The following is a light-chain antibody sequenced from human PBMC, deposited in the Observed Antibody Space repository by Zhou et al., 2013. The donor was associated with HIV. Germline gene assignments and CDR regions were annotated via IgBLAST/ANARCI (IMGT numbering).Light chain of an antibody. J-gene: IGKJ1*01. CDR3: QQYNSYSRT. Sequence: DIQMTQSPSTLSASVGDRVTITCRASQSISTWLAWYQQKPGKTPKLLIYKASSLASGVPSRFSGSGSGTEFTLTISGLQPDDFATYYCQQYNSYSRTFGQGTKVEIK. CDR2: KAS. V-gene: IGKV1-5*03. CDR1: QSISTW.